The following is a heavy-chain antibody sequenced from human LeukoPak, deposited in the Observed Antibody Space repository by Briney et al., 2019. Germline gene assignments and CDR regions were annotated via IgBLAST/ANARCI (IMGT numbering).Heavy chain of an antibody. Sequence: ASVKVSCKASGYTFTGYYVNWVRQAPGQGLEWMGWISPNSGGTSYAQKFQGRVTMSRDTSISTAYMELSRLRSDDTALYYCARDRVIVGPSDGFDIWGQGTMVTVSS. CDR2: ISPNSGGT. D-gene: IGHD3-22*01. J-gene: IGHJ3*02. CDR1: GYTFTGYY. CDR3: ARDRVIVGPSDGFDI. V-gene: IGHV1-2*02.